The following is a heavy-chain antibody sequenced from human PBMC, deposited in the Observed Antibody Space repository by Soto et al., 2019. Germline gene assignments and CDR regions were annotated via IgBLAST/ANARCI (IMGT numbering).Heavy chain of an antibody. Sequence: GGSLRLSCAASGYSFSGYAMSWVRQAPGKGLEWVSFINDNGGTTYYADFVKGRFTVSRDNSKNTLYLQMNSLTVEDTAVYYCATKRGYYDSGGPLDYWGQGTLVTVSS. V-gene: IGHV3-23*01. D-gene: IGHD3-22*01. CDR2: INDNGGTT. CDR1: GYSFSGYA. J-gene: IGHJ4*02. CDR3: ATKRGYYDSGGPLDY.